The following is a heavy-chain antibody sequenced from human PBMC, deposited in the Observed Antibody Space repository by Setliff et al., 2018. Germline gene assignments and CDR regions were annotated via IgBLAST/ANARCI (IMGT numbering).Heavy chain of an antibody. V-gene: IGHV4-38-2*02. CDR3: TKGRVGLAARAGY. D-gene: IGHD1-26*01. Sequence: PSETLSLTCSVSGYSISSGYYWGWIRQSAGKGLEWIGRIYASGSTEYNPSLGSRVTISVDTSRNQFSLQLSSVTSADTAIYYCTKGRVGLAARAGYWGQGTLVTVSS. CDR1: GYSISSGYY. CDR2: IYASGST. J-gene: IGHJ4*02.